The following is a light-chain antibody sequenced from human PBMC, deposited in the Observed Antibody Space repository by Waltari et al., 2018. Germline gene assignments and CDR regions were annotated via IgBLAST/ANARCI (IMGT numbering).Light chain of an antibody. Sequence: EIVLTQSPGILSLSPGERATLSCRASQSVGKYLAWYQQKPGQAPRLLIYAASSRASGIPDRFSGSGSGTDFSLTISRLEPEDFAVYYCQKYVSLPATFGQGTRVEVK. J-gene: IGKJ1*01. CDR1: QSVGKY. CDR3: QKYVSLPAT. CDR2: AAS. V-gene: IGKV3-20*01.